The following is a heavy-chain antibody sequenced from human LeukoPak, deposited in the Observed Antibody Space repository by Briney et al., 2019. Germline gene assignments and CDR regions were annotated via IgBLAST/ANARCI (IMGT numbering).Heavy chain of an antibody. CDR2: ISGSGGST. V-gene: IGHV3-23*01. CDR1: GFTFSRYA. Sequence: PGGSLRLSCAGSGFTFSRYAMHWVRQAPGKGLEWVAAISGSGGSTYYADSVKGRFTISRDNSKNTLYLQMNSLRAEDTAVYYCAKDELDYDSSGYFYNWFDPWGQGTLVTVSS. J-gene: IGHJ5*02. CDR3: AKDELDYDSSGYFYNWFDP. D-gene: IGHD3-22*01.